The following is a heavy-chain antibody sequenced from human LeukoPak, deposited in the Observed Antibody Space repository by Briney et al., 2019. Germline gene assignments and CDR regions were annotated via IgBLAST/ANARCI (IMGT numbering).Heavy chain of an antibody. J-gene: IGHJ3*02. V-gene: IGHV3-23*01. CDR3: AKRGCSGGSCYMMDAFDI. Sequence: GGSLRLSCAASGFAFSSYAMSWVRQAPGKGLEWVSAISGSGGSTYYADSVKGRFTISRDNSKNTLYLQMNSLRAEDTAVYYCAKRGCSGGSCYMMDAFDIWGQGTMVTVSS. D-gene: IGHD2-15*01. CDR1: GFAFSSYA. CDR2: ISGSGGST.